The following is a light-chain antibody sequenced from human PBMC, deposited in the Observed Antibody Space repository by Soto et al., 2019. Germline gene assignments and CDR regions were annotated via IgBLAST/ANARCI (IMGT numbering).Light chain of an antibody. CDR2: AAS. CDR1: QSISSY. V-gene: IGKV1-39*01. Sequence: DIQMTQSPSSLSASVRDRVTITCRASQSISSYLNWYQQKPGKAPKLLIYAASSLQSGVPSRFSGSGSGTDFTLTISTLQPEDFATYYCHQTFSTRSWTFGQGTKVDIK. J-gene: IGKJ1*01. CDR3: HQTFSTRSWT.